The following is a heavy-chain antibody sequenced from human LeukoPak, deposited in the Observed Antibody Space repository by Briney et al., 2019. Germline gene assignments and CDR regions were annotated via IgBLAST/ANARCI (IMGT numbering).Heavy chain of an antibody. J-gene: IGHJ6*03. CDR3: AKHPGDFTGIVTYYYMDV. D-gene: IGHD1-26*01. CDR2: MYYSGST. V-gene: IGHV4-59*07. CDR1: ARPISCYN. Sequence: SYTLSLPCRSSARPISCYNWSWIAQPTGKGLESIGYMYYSGSTSYNPSFKSRVTISVDTSKNQFSLKLSSVTAEDTAVYYCAKHPGDFTGIVTYYYMDVWGKGTTVIVSS.